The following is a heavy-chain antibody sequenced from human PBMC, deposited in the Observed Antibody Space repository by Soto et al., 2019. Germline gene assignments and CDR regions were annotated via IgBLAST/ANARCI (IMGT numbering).Heavy chain of an antibody. D-gene: IGHD4-17*01. CDR2: IRSKANGGTT. CDR1: GFTFGDYA. V-gene: IGHV3-49*03. J-gene: IGHJ5*02. CDR3: TRDEIYGDYPNWFDP. Sequence: GGSLRLSCTASGFTFGDYAMSWFRQAPGKGLEWVGFIRSKANGGTTEYAASVKGRFTISRDDSKSIAYLQMNSLKTEDTAVYYCTRDEIYGDYPNWFDPWGQGTLVTVSS.